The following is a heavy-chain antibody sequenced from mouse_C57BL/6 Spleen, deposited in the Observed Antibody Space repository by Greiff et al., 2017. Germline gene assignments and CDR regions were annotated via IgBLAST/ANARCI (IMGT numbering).Heavy chain of an antibody. CDR2: IYPGDGDT. J-gene: IGHJ3*01. D-gene: IGHD3-1*01. CDR1: GYAFSSSW. V-gene: IGHV1-82*01. Sequence: QVQLKQSGPELVKPGASVKISCKASGYAFSSSWMNWVKQRPGKGLEWIGRIYPGDGDTNYTGQFKGRATLTADKSSSTAYMQLSSLPAEDSAVSFCARSGVQGPWFADWGQGTLVTVSA. CDR3: ARSGVQGPWFAD.